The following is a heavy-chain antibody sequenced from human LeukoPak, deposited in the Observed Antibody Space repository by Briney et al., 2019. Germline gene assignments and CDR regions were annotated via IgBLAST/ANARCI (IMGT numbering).Heavy chain of an antibody. V-gene: IGHV4-59*01. J-gene: IGHJ6*02. CDR2: TYYSGST. CDR1: GGSISSYY. D-gene: IGHD3-10*01. Sequence: SETLSLTCTVSGGSISSYYWSWIRQPPGKGLEWIGYTYYSGSTNYNPSLKSRVTISVDTSKNQFSLKLSSVTAADTAVYCCARVGVIRMAYYGMDVWGQGTTVTVSS. CDR3: ARVGVIRMAYYGMDV.